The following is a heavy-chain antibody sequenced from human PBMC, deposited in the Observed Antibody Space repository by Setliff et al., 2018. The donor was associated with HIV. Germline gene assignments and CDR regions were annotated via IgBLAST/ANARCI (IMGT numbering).Heavy chain of an antibody. J-gene: IGHJ4*02. D-gene: IGHD3-22*01. CDR1: GYTFTSYG. CDR3: ARVDYYDSSGYWHFDY. V-gene: IGHV1-18*01. Sequence: ASVKVSCKASGYTFTSYGISWVRQAPGQGLEWMGWISAYNGNTNYAQKFQGRVTITRDTSASTAYLELSSLRSEDTAVYYCARVDYYDSSGYWHFDYWGQGTLVTVSS. CDR2: ISAYNGNT.